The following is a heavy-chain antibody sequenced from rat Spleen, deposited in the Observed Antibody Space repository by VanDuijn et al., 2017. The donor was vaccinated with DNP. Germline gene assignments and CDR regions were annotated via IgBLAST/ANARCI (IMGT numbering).Heavy chain of an antibody. Sequence: EVQLVESGGGLVQPGRSLKVSCAASGFTFSKYGMAWVRQAPTKGLEWVAALSFDGSSTYYRDSVKGRFTISRDNAKSALYLQMDSLRSEETATYYCTRVFGYDGTYYPHVMDAWGQGASVTVSS. J-gene: IGHJ4*01. D-gene: IGHD1-12*02. CDR2: LSFDGSST. CDR1: GFTFSKYG. CDR3: TRVFGYDGTYYPHVMDA. V-gene: IGHV5-29*01.